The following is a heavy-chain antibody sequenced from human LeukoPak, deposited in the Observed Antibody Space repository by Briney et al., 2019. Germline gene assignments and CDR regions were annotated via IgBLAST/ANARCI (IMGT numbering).Heavy chain of an antibody. J-gene: IGHJ4*02. Sequence: SETLSLTCAVSGVSFDDYYWSWDRQTPGKGLEWIGEINHSGYTNDSPSLKSRVTLSIDTSRKQFSLNLRSVTVADTGIYYCTRMTAGHDYWGQETLVTVSS. CDR2: INHSGYT. CDR1: GVSFDDYY. D-gene: IGHD2-21*02. CDR3: TRMTAGHDY. V-gene: IGHV4-34*01.